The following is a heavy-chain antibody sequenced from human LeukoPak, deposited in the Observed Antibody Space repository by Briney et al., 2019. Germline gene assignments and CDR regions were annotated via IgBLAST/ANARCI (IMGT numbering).Heavy chain of an antibody. CDR1: GFTVITND. CDR2: LYSDGNT. D-gene: IGHD1-14*01. J-gene: IGHJ4*02. V-gene: IGHV3-53*01. CDR3: ARGVEPLAANTLAY. Sequence: GGSLRLTCAASGFTVITNDMTWVRQAPGKGLEWVSVLYSDGNTKYADSVQGRFTISRDNSKNTLYLEMNSLSPDDTAVYYCARGVEPLAANTLAYWGQGTLVTVSS.